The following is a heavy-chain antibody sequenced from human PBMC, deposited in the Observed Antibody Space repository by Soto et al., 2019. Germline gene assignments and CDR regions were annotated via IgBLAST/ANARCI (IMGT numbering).Heavy chain of an antibody. D-gene: IGHD3-10*01. Sequence: EVQLVESGGGSVEPGGSLRLSCEASGFANFSKAWMYWVRQAPGKGLEWVGHIKSRSGGGTTGYAAPVQGRFSISRDDSANTLFLQMNSLKVEDTAFYYCTTGVYWGQGTLATVSS. CDR3: TTGVY. CDR2: IKSRSGGGTT. CDR1: GFANFSKAW. J-gene: IGHJ4*02. V-gene: IGHV3-15*07.